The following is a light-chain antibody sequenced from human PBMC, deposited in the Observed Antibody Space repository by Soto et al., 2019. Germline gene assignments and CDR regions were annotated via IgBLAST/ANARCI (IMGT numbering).Light chain of an antibody. Sequence: EMVLTQSPATRSLSPLEIASVSCMASQSVSSYLAWYQQKPGQAPRLLIYDTSIRASGIPARFSGSGSGTDFTLSISRLEPQDFAVYYCQQYGSLPWTFGQGTKVDI. CDR1: QSVSSY. V-gene: IGKV3-11*01. CDR3: QQYGSLPWT. J-gene: IGKJ1*01. CDR2: DTS.